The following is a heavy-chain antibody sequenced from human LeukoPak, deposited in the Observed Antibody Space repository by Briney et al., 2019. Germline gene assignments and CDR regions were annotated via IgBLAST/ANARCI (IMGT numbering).Heavy chain of an antibody. V-gene: IGHV3-30*04. D-gene: IGHD6-6*01. CDR3: ASSDREVSSSSYFDY. Sequence: GGSLRLPCAASGFTFSSYAMHWVRQAPGKGLEWVAVISYDGSNKYYADSVKGRFTISRDNSKNTLYLQMNSLRAEDTAVYYCASSDREVSSSSYFDYWGQGTLVTVSS. J-gene: IGHJ4*02. CDR2: ISYDGSNK. CDR1: GFTFSSYA.